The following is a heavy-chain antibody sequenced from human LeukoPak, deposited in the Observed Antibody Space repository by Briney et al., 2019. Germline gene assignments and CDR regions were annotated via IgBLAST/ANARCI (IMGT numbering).Heavy chain of an antibody. J-gene: IGHJ4*02. CDR3: ARGGIQLWSYYFDY. CDR1: GYSFTSYW. Sequence: PGESLKISCKGSGYSFTSYWISWVRQMPGKGLEWMGRIDPSDSYTNYSPSFQGHVTISADKSISTAYLQWSSLKAPDTAMYYCARGGIQLWSYYFDYWGQGTLVTVSS. CDR2: IDPSDSYT. V-gene: IGHV5-10-1*01. D-gene: IGHD5-18*01.